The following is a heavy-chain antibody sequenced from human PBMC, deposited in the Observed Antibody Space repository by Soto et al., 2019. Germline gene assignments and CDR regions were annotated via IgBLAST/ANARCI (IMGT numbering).Heavy chain of an antibody. J-gene: IGHJ4*02. D-gene: IGHD5-12*01. CDR3: AKEAPGVHRGYSGYKHGLRPFDY. V-gene: IGHV3-23*01. Sequence: EVQLLESGGGLVQPGGSLRLSCAASGFSFSSYAMSWVRQAPGKGLEWVSAISGSGGSTYYADSVKGRFTISRDNSKNTLYLQMNSLRAEDTAVYYCAKEAPGVHRGYSGYKHGLRPFDYWGQGTLVTVSS. CDR1: GFSFSSYA. CDR2: ISGSGGST.